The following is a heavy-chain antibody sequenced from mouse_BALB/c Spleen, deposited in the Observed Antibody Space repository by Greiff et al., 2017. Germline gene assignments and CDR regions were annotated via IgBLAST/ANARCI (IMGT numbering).Heavy chain of an antibody. CDR3: ARGDGYEGFFDY. Sequence: VHLVESGPGLVAPSQSLSITCTVSGFSLTSYGVHWVRQPPGKGLEWLGVIWAGGSTNYNSALMSRLSISKDNSKSQVFLKMNSLQTDDTAMYYCARGDGYEGFFDYWGQGTTLTVSS. V-gene: IGHV2-9*02. CDR1: GFSLTSYG. J-gene: IGHJ2*01. D-gene: IGHD2-2*01. CDR2: IWAGGST.